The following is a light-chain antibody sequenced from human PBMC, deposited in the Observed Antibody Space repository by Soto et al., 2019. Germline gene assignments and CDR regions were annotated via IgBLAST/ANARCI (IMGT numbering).Light chain of an antibody. V-gene: IGKV3-15*01. J-gene: IGKJ1*01. CDR2: GAS. CDR1: QSINAN. Sequence: EVVMTQSPATLSVSPGERVTLSCRASQSINANLAWYQQKPGQAPRLLIHGASTRATGIPARFSGSGFGTEFTLTISSLQSEDFAVYCCQQYNTSLWTFGQGTKVEIQ. CDR3: QQYNTSLWT.